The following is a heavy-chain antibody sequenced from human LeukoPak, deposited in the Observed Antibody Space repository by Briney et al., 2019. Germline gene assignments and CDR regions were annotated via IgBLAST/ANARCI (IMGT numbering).Heavy chain of an antibody. CDR1: GFTFSSYG. CDR3: AKEKEYSSGWYEGYYFDY. CDR2: ISYDGSNK. Sequence: GRSLRLSCAASGFTFSSYGMHWVRQAPGKGLEWVAVISYDGSNKYYADSVKGRFTISRDNSKNTLYLQMNSLRAEDTAVYYCAKEKEYSSGWYEGYYFDYWGQGTLVTVSS. D-gene: IGHD6-19*01. V-gene: IGHV3-30*18. J-gene: IGHJ4*02.